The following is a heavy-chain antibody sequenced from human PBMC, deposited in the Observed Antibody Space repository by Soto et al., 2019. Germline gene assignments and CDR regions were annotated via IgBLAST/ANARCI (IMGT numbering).Heavy chain of an antibody. V-gene: IGHV1-69*02. CDR3: ASNYGGNSY. J-gene: IGHJ4*02. CDR1: GGTVSYYT. CDR2: IIPILGIA. D-gene: IGHD4-17*01. Sequence: SVKVSCKASGGTVSYYTISWVRQAPGQGLEWMGRIIPILGIANYAQKFQGRVTITADKSTSTVYMELSSLRSEDTAVYYCASNYGGNSYWGQGTLVTVSS.